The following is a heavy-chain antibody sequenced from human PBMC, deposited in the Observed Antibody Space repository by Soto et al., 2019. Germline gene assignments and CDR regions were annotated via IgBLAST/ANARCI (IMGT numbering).Heavy chain of an antibody. J-gene: IGHJ4*02. CDR2: ISYDGNNK. CDR3: ARGTTMVRGFFDY. CDR1: GFTFSNYA. D-gene: IGHD3-10*01. Sequence: GGSLRLSCAASGFTFSNYAMHWVRQAPGKGLEWVAVISYDGNNKYYADSVKGRFTISRDNSKHTLYLQMNSLRAEDTAVYYCARGTTMVRGFFDYWGQGTLVTVSS. V-gene: IGHV3-30-3*01.